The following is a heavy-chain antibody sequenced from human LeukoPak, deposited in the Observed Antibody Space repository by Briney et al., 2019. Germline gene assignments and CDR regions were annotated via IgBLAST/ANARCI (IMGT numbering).Heavy chain of an antibody. CDR1: GYTFTGYY. D-gene: IGHD5-18*01. CDR2: INPNSGGT. J-gene: IGHJ4*02. Sequence: ASVKVSCKASGYTFTGYYMHWVRQAPGQGLEWMGWINPNSGGTNYAQKFQGRVTMTRDTSISTAYMELSRLRSDDTAVYYCARESVDTAMAHPYYLDYWGQGTLVTVSS. V-gene: IGHV1-2*02. CDR3: ARESVDTAMAHPYYLDY.